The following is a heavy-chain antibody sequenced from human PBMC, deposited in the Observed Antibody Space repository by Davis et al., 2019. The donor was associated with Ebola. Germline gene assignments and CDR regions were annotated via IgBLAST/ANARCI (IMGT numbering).Heavy chain of an antibody. CDR1: GFSFSNYG. D-gene: IGHD3-10*01. V-gene: IGHV3-48*02. CDR2: ITISSDTI. J-gene: IGHJ4*02. Sequence: GESLKISCAASGFSFSNYGMSWVRQAPGKGLEWISYITISSDTIYYADSVKGRFTISRDNAKNSLYLQMNSLTDEDTAIYYCARGYGSGRHFDYWGQGTLVTVSS. CDR3: ARGYGSGRHFDY.